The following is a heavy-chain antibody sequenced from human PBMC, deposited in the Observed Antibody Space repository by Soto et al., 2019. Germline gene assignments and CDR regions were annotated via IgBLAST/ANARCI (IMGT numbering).Heavy chain of an antibody. CDR1: GGSISSYY. V-gene: IGHV4-59*08. CDR2: IYYSGST. CDR3: ARPNWGNWFDP. D-gene: IGHD7-27*01. J-gene: IGHJ5*02. Sequence: PSETLSLTCTVSGGSISSYYWSWIRQPPGKGLEWIGYIYYSGSTNYNPSLKSRVTISVDKSKNQFSLKLSSVTAADTAVYYCARPNWGNWFDPWGQGTLVTVSS.